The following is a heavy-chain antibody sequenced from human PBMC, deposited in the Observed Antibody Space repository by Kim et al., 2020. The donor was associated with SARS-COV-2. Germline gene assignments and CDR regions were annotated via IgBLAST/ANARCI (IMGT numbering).Heavy chain of an antibody. CDR3: ARRGELELRDYYYGMDV. CDR1: GFTFSSYA. D-gene: IGHD1-7*01. Sequence: GGSLRLSCAASGFTFSSYAMHWVRQAPGKGLEWVAVISYDGSNKYYADSVKGRFTISRDNSKNTLYLQMNSLRAEDTAVYYCARRGELELRDYYYGMDVWGQGTTVTVSS. CDR2: ISYDGSNK. J-gene: IGHJ6*02. V-gene: IGHV3-30-3*01.